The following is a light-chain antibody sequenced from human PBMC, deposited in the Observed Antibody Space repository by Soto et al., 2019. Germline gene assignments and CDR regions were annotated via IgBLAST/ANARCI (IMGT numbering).Light chain of an antibody. CDR1: SSNIGTYS. V-gene: IGLV1-44*01. J-gene: IGLJ1*01. CDR3: SSYTSSIF. Sequence: QSVLTQPPSASGTPGQRVTISCSGSSSNIGTYSVSWYQQFPGTAPKLLIHRNNQRPSGVPDRFSGAKSGNTASLTISGLQAEDEADYYCSSYTSSIFFGTGTKVTVL. CDR2: RNN.